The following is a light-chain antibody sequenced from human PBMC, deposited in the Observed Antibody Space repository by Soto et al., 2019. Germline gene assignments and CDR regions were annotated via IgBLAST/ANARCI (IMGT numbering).Light chain of an antibody. CDR1: SSNIGSHI. CDR3: AAWDDSLNGLV. V-gene: IGLV1-44*01. Sequence: QFVLTQPPSASGTPGQRVTISCSGSSSNIGSHIVNWYQQLPGTAPKFLMYDDNQRPSGVPDRFSGSRSGTSASLAISGLQSEDEADYYCAAWDDSLNGLVFGGGTKLTVL. J-gene: IGLJ2*01. CDR2: DDN.